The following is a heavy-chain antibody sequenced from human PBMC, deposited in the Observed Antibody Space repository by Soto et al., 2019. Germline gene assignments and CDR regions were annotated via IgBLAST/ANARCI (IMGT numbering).Heavy chain of an antibody. CDR2: INPNSGGT. CDR1: GYTFTGYY. D-gene: IGHD3-3*01. V-gene: IGHV1-2*04. Sequence: APVKVSCKASGYTFTGYYMHWVRQAPGQGLEWMGWINPNSGGTNYAQKFQGWVTMTRDTSISTAYMELSRLRSDDTAVYYCARDAGYDFWSGYCDYWGQGTLVTVSS. J-gene: IGHJ4*02. CDR3: ARDAGYDFWSGYCDY.